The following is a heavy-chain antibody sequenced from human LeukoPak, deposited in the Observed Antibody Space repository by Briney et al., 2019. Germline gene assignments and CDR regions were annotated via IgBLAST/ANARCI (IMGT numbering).Heavy chain of an antibody. J-gene: IGHJ4*02. D-gene: IGHD5-18*01. CDR2: IIPIFGTA. Sequence: SVMVSFQASGGPFSSSAISWVRPAHGQGLEWMGGIIPIFGTANYAQKFQGRVTITADESTSTAYMELSSLRSEDTAVYYCAREGEDPDSYVTTRYFDYWGQGTLVTVSS. CDR3: AREGEDPDSYVTTRYFDY. V-gene: IGHV1-69*13. CDR1: GGPFSSSA.